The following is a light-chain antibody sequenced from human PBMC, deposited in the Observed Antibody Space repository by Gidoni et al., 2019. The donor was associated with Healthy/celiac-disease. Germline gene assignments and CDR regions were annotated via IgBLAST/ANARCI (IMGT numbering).Light chain of an antibody. Sequence: DIQMTQSPSSLSASVGDRVTITCRASQDISSYLNWYQQKPGKAPQLLIYAASNLQSGVPSSFSGSGSGTDFTLTISSLQPEDFATYYCQQYDSTPCTFGQGTKLEIK. J-gene: IGKJ2*02. CDR1: QDISSY. V-gene: IGKV1-39*01. CDR2: AAS. CDR3: QQYDSTPCT.